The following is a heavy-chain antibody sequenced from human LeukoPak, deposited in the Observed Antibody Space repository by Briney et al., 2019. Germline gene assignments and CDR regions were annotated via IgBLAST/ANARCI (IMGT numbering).Heavy chain of an antibody. CDR1: GYTFTSYD. D-gene: IGHD5-18*01. CDR3: ARGYSYVYNY. Sequence: ASVKLSFKASGYTFTSYDINWVRQAPGQGLEWMGWINPNSGDTGYAKKFQGKVTMTRNTSISTAYMEVSSLRSEDTAVYYCARGYSYVYNYWGQGTLVTVSS. J-gene: IGHJ4*02. CDR2: INPNSGDT. V-gene: IGHV1-8*01.